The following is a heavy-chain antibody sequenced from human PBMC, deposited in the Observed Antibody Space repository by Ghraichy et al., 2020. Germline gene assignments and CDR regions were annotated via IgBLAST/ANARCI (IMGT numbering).Heavy chain of an antibody. V-gene: IGHV3-23*01. CDR3: ARGFLPHSSRRGFAY. J-gene: IGHJ4*02. CDR1: GFTFSSCA. D-gene: IGHD3-22*01. CDR2: ISPGGERA. Sequence: ESLNISCATSGFTFSSCALSWVRQAPGKGLEWVSAISPGGERAYYADSVKGRLTISRDNSKNTLYLQVNSLRAEDTAVYYCARGFLPHSSRRGFAYWGQGALVTVSS.